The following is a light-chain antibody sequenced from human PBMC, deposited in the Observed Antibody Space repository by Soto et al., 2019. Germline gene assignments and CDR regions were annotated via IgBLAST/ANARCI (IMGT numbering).Light chain of an antibody. Sequence: DIQMTQSPSSLPASVGDRVTITCQASQDISNYLNWYQQKPGKAPKLLIYDASNLKTGVPSRFSGSGSGTDFTFTISSLQPEDIATYYCQQYDNLPLTFGGGTKVEI. CDR2: DAS. CDR1: QDISNY. V-gene: IGKV1-33*01. CDR3: QQYDNLPLT. J-gene: IGKJ4*01.